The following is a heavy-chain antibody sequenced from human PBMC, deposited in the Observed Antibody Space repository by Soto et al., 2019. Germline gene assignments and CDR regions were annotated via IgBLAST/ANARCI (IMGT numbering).Heavy chain of an antibody. CDR3: ARDSSGYYYSHFDY. D-gene: IGHD3-22*01. CDR1: GFSLSTSGVG. J-gene: IGHJ4*02. CDR2: IYWNDDK. Sequence: QITLKESGPTLVNPPQPLTLTCTFSGFSLSTSGVGVGWIRQPPGKALEWLALIYWNDDKRYSPSLKSRLTITKDTSKNQVVLTMTNMDPVDTATYYCARDSSGYYYSHFDYWGQGTLVTVSS. V-gene: IGHV2-5*01.